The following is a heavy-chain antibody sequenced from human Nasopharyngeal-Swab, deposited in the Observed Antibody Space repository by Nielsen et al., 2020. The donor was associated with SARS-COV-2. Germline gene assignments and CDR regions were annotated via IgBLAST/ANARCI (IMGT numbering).Heavy chain of an antibody. D-gene: IGHD4-17*01. Sequence: GGSLRLSCAASGFTFSSYAIHWVRQAPGKGLEWVAVIWFDGSNKYYADSVKGRFTISGDNSKNTVYLQMNSLRGEDTAMYFCARDVGVTTSTLDYFDYWGQGTLVTVSS. CDR3: ARDVGVTTSTLDYFDY. CDR1: GFTFSSYA. CDR2: IWFDGSNK. V-gene: IGHV3-33*01. J-gene: IGHJ4*02.